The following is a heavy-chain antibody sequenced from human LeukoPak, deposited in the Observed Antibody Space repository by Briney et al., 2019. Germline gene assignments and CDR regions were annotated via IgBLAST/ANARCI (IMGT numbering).Heavy chain of an antibody. J-gene: IGHJ4*02. CDR3: AKIPSSWYYFDY. CDR1: GFSFSTSG. V-gene: IGHV3-21*04. CDR2: ITSGSAYI. D-gene: IGHD6-13*01. Sequence: GGSLRLSCVASGFSFSTSGMNWVRQAPGKGPEWVSSITSGSAYIYYADSVEGRFTISRDSSKNTLYLQMNSLRAEDTAIYYCAKIPSSWYYFDYWGQGTLVTVSS.